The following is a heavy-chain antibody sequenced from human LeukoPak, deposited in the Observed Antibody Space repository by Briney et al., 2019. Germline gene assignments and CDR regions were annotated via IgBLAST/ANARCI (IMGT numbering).Heavy chain of an antibody. V-gene: IGHV4-38-2*01. Sequence: SETLSLTCAVSGYSISSGYYWGWIRQPPGKGLEWIGSIYHSGSTYYNPSLKSRVTISVDTSKNQFSLKLSSVTAADTAVYYCAAGSIVGATTESYVDYWGQGTLVTVSS. D-gene: IGHD1-26*01. J-gene: IGHJ4*02. CDR1: GYSISSGYY. CDR2: IYHSGST. CDR3: AAGSIVGATTESYVDY.